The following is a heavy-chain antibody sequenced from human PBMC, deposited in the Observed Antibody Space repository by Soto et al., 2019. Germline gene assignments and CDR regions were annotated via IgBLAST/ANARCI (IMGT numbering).Heavy chain of an antibody. CDR3: ARDTGLFSPQQQGGY. V-gene: IGHV4-34*01. J-gene: IGHJ4*02. Sequence: QVQLHQWGAGLLKPSETLSLTCAVYGGSFSGYYWSWIRQPPGKGLEWIGEINHSGSTNYNPSLKSRVTISVDTSKNQFSLKLSSVTAADTAVYYCARDTGLFSPQQQGGYWGQGTLVTVSS. D-gene: IGHD6-13*01. CDR2: INHSGST. CDR1: GGSFSGYY.